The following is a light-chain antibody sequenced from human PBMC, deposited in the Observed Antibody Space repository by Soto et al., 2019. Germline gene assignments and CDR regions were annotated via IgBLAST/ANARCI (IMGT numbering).Light chain of an antibody. J-gene: IGKJ1*01. V-gene: IGKV1-5*01. CDR1: QTISRW. CDR3: QEYNNYWT. Sequence: DLQMTQSPSTLSASVGDTGTISCRASQTISRWLAWYQQKPGKAPRLLIYTASTLESGVPSRFSASGSGTEFTLTISSLHPDDFATYYCQEYNNYWTFGQGTKVDI. CDR2: TAS.